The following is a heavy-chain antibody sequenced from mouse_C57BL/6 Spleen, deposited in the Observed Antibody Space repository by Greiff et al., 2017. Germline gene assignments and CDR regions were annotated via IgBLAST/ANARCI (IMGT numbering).Heavy chain of an antibody. CDR1: GYTFTDYN. D-gene: IGHD2-1*01. J-gene: IGHJ4*01. Sequence: VQLQQSGPELVKPGASVKIPCKASGYTFTDYNMDWVKQSHGQSLEWIGDINPNNGGTIYNQKFKGKATLTVDKSSSTAYMELRSLTSEDTAVYYCARGEKQDYGNDGLPYDMDYWGQGTTVTVSS. V-gene: IGHV1-18*01. CDR3: ARGEKQDYGNDGLPYDMDY. CDR2: INPNNGGT.